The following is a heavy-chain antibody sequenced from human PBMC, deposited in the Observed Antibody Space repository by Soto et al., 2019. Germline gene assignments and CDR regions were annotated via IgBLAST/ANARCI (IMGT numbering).Heavy chain of an antibody. CDR2: ISGGGDST. Sequence: EVQLLESGGGLVQPGGSLRLSCAASGFTFSNYAMSWVRQAPGKGLEWVSRISGGGDSTYYADSVKGRFTVSRDNSNNSLYLQMNSLRAEDTAVYYCARTKSGELLLDYWGQGTLVTVSS. J-gene: IGHJ4*02. D-gene: IGHD1-26*01. V-gene: IGHV3-23*01. CDR3: ARTKSGELLLDY. CDR1: GFTFSNYA.